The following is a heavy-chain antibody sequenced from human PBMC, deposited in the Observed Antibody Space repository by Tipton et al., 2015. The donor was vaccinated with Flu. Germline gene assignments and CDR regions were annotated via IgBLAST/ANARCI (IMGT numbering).Heavy chain of an antibody. J-gene: IGHJ4*02. V-gene: IGHV3-53*01. CDR3: ARGEQRYYFDF. D-gene: IGHD1/OR15-1a*01. CDR1: GFSVSSNY. CDR2: IYSGGTT. Sequence: QLVQSGGGLIQPGGSMRLSCAASGFSVSSNYMSWVRQAPGKGLEWVSVIYSGGTTYYADSVKGRLTISRDNSKNTLYLQMNSLRAEDTAVYYCARGEQRYYFDFCGQGTLVTVSS.